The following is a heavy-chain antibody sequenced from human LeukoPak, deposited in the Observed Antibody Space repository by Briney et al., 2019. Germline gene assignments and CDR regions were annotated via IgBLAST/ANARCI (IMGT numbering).Heavy chain of an antibody. J-gene: IGHJ3*02. D-gene: IGHD6-19*01. Sequence: GGSLRLSCAASGFAFSNYWMHWVRQAPGKGLVWVSRINTDGTSTSYADSVQGRFTISRDNAKNTLFLQMNTLRAEDTAVYYCAKDISGWYGSFAFDIWGQGTMVTVSS. CDR3: AKDISGWYGSFAFDI. V-gene: IGHV3-74*01. CDR1: GFAFSNYW. CDR2: INTDGTST.